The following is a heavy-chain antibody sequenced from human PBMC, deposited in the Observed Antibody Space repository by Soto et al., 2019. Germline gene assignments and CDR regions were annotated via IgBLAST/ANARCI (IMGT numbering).Heavy chain of an antibody. V-gene: IGHV4-31*03. J-gene: IGHJ1*01. Sequence: SETLSLTCTVSGGSISSGGYYWSWIRQHPGKGLEWIGYIYYSGSTYYNPSLKSRVAISVDTSKNQFSLKLSSVTAADTAVYYCARGWGGYFQHWGQGTLVTVS. D-gene: IGHD7-27*01. CDR1: GGSISSGGYY. CDR3: ARGWGGYFQH. CDR2: IYYSGST.